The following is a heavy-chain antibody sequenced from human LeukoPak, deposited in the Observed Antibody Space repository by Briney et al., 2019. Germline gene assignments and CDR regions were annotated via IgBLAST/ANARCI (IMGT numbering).Heavy chain of an antibody. CDR2: INHSGST. CDR1: GGSFSGYY. CDR3: ARASHYCSSTSCYYYYYYYYMDV. D-gene: IGHD2-2*01. V-gene: IGHV4-34*01. J-gene: IGHJ6*03. Sequence: SETLSLTCAVYGGSFSGYYWSWLRQPPGKGLEWIGEINHSGSTNYNPSLKSRVTISVDTSKNQFSLKQSSVTAADTAVYYCARASHYCSSTSCYYYYYYYYMDVWGKGTTVTVSS.